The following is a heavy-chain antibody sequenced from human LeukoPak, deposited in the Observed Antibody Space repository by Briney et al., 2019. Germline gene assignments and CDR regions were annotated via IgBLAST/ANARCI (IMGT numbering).Heavy chain of an antibody. V-gene: IGHV4-61*02. CDR3: ARVRYGDYGFDY. Sequence: SETLSLTCTVSGGSISSGSYYWTWIRQPAGKGLEWIGRIYTSGSTNYNPSLKSRVTISVDTSNNQFSLKLSSVTAADTAIYYCARVRYGDYGFDYWGQGSLVTVSS. J-gene: IGHJ4*02. CDR2: IYTSGST. CDR1: GGSISSGSYY. D-gene: IGHD4-17*01.